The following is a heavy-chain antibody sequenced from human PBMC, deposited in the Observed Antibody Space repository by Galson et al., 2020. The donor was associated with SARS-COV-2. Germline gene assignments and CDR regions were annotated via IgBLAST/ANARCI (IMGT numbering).Heavy chain of an antibody. J-gene: IGHJ4*02. CDR3: AIAAVPPTRVVVPEVYFDY. D-gene: IGHD2-2*01. Sequence: SETLSLTCTVSGGTISSGTYYWSWIRQPAGKGLEWIRRIYTSRSTNYNPSLQSRVTITVDTSNNQFSLKLSSVTAADTAVYYCAIAAVPPTRVVVPEVYFDYWGQGTLVTVSS. CDR1: GGTISSGTYY. V-gene: IGHV4-61*02. CDR2: IYTSRST.